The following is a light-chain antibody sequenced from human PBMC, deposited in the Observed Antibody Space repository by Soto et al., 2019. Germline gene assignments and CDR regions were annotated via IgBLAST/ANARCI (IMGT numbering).Light chain of an antibody. CDR1: QSVSSSF. J-gene: IGKJ1*01. V-gene: IGKV3-20*01. CDR2: GAS. CDR3: QQYDSSPWT. Sequence: EIVLTQSPGTLSLSPGERATLSCRASQSVSSSFLAWYQQKPGQAPRLLIYGASTRATGIPDRFSGSGSGTDFNLTSSRLEPEDFAVYYCQQYDSSPWTFGQGTKVEIK.